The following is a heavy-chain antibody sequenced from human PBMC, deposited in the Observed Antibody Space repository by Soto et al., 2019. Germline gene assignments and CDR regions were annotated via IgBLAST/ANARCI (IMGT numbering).Heavy chain of an antibody. CDR1: GLTFSSYG. Sequence: GGSLRLSCAASGLTFSSYGTHWVRQAPGRGLEWVAGISYDGRNKYYVDSVKGRFTISRDNSKNTLDLQMNSLRVEDTAVFYCAQDTYYHDTSGYYTFDYWGQGALVTVSS. J-gene: IGHJ4*02. CDR3: AQDTYYHDTSGYYTFDY. V-gene: IGHV3-30*18. D-gene: IGHD3-22*01. CDR2: ISYDGRNK.